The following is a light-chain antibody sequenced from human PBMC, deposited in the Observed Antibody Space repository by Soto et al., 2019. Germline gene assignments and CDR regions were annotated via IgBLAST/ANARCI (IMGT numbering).Light chain of an antibody. Sequence: QSALTQPASVSGSPGQSITISCTGTSSGVGNYNLVSWYQQYPSKAPKLMIYEVSKRPSGVSNRFSGSKSGNTASLTISGLQAEDEAHYYCCSYVGGDTYLIFGGGTKLTVL. J-gene: IGLJ2*01. V-gene: IGLV2-23*02. CDR1: SSGVGNYNL. CDR2: EVS. CDR3: CSYVGGDTYLI.